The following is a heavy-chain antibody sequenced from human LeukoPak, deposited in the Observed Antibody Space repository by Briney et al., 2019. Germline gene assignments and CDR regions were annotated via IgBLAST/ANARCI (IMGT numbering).Heavy chain of an antibody. D-gene: IGHD5-18*01. Sequence: SVKVSCTASGGTFSSYAISWVRQAPGQGLEWMGGIIPIFGTANYAQKFQGRVTITADESTSTAYMELSSLRSEDTAVYYCARASRRITAMVTRYYYYYGMDVWGQGTTVTVSS. CDR1: GGTFSSYA. CDR2: IIPIFGTA. V-gene: IGHV1-69*13. J-gene: IGHJ6*02. CDR3: ARASRRITAMVTRYYYYYGMDV.